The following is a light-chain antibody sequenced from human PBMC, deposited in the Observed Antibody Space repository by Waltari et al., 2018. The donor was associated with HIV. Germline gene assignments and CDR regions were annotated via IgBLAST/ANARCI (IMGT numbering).Light chain of an antibody. Sequence: DIQMTQSPPTRSASVGDRVTITGRASEGVSSWVAWYQQKAGNAPKLLIHKASTLESGVPSRFSGSGSGTDFILTISSLQPDDSATYYCQHYYGASRSFGQGTKLEIK. CDR3: QHYYGASRS. J-gene: IGKJ2*01. CDR1: EGVSSW. V-gene: IGKV1-5*03. CDR2: KAS.